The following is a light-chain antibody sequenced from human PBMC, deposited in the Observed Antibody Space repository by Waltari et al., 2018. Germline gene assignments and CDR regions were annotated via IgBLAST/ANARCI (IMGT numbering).Light chain of an antibody. CDR2: ENS. J-gene: IGLJ2*01. CDR3: QSFDDANNVV. CDR1: SGSITSNY. V-gene: IGLV6-57*02. Sequence: NFRLTQPHSLSESPGTTVTISSTGSSGSITSNYVQWYQQRPGSTPTTVICENSRRPSGVPDRFSGSIDTSSNSASLSIFGLKSEDEADYYCQSFDDANNVVFGGGTKLTVL.